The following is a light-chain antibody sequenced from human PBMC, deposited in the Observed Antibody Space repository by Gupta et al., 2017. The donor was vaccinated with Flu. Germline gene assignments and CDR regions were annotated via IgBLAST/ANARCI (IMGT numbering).Light chain of an antibody. J-gene: IGLJ3*02. CDR1: SSDLAGHDY. V-gene: IGLV2-14*01. CDR3: SSETTNSTM. CDR2: EFR. Sequence: QSPLTQSASLSGSPGQPITMSFSGTSSDLAGHDYVSWYQHRPGKAPKLIMYEFRDRPTGGSIRFSGSKSDNTASLTISGLQAEDEAYYYCSSETTNSTMFGGGTKLTVL.